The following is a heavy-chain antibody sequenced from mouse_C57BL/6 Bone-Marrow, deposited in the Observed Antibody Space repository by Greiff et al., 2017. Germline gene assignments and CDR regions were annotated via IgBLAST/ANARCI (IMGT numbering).Heavy chain of an antibody. V-gene: IGHV1-15*01. Sequence: QVQLKESGAELVRPGASVTLSCKASGYTFTDYEMHWVKQTPVHGLEWIGAIDPETGGTAYNQKFKGKAILTADKSSSTAYMELRSLTSEDSAVYCCTRGDYGYDGDACYWYFDVWGTGTTVTVSS. CDR3: TRGDYGYDGDACYWYFDV. CDR2: IDPETGGT. CDR1: GYTFTDYE. D-gene: IGHD2-2*01. J-gene: IGHJ1*03.